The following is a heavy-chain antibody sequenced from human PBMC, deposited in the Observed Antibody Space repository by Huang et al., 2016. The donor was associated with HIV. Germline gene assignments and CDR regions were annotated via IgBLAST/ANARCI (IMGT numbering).Heavy chain of an antibody. V-gene: IGHV3-30*01. D-gene: IGHD3-10*01. J-gene: IGHJ4*02. Sequence: QVQLVESGGGVVQPGRSLRLSCAASGFAFSSFAMHWISQAPGKCIEWLAVVSTDGTIKNYADAVGGRFTISRDNAKGRVYLQMNSLRPEDTAVYSCARTGSYYYGSGIYHFGDYWGQGTLVTVSS. CDR2: VSTDGTIK. CDR1: GFAFSSFA. CDR3: ARTGSYYYGSGIYHFGDY.